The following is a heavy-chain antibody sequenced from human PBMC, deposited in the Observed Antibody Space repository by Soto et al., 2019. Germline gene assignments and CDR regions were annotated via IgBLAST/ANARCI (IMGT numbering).Heavy chain of an antibody. Sequence: EVQLLESGGGLVQPGGTLRLSCAASGFTFSSYAMSWVRQAPGKGLEWVSAIIGSGDKTYYADSVKGRFTISRDNSRNTLYVQMNSLRVEDTAVYYCANAIVDTGGNFDYWGQGTLATVS. CDR2: IIGSGDKT. J-gene: IGHJ4*02. V-gene: IGHV3-23*01. D-gene: IGHD5-12*01. CDR1: GFTFSSYA. CDR3: ANAIVDTGGNFDY.